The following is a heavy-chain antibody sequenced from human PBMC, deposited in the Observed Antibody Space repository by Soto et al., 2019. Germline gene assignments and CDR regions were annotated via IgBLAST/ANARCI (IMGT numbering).Heavy chain of an antibody. Sequence: GSLRLSCAASGFTFSSYAMSWIRQPPGKGLEWVGSIYYSGSTSYSPSLKSRLTISIGTSKKQFSLMLTSVTAADTAVYYCARDRAGLLFWGQGSLVTVSS. CDR2: IYYSGST. J-gene: IGHJ4*02. CDR1: GFTFSSYA. D-gene: IGHD3-10*01. V-gene: IGHV4-59*01. CDR3: ARDRAGLLF.